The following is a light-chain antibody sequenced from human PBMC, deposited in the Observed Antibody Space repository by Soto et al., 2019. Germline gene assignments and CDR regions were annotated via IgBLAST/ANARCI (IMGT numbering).Light chain of an antibody. CDR2: WAS. V-gene: IGKV4-1*01. CDR1: RSVLYSSNNKNY. J-gene: IGKJ4*01. Sequence: DIVMTQSPDSLAVSLGERATINCKSSRSVLYSSNNKNYLTWYQHKPGQPPKLLIYWASTRKSGVPDRFSGSGSGTDFTLTISSLQAEDVAVYYCQQYYSIPPTFGGGTKVDIK. CDR3: QQYYSIPPT.